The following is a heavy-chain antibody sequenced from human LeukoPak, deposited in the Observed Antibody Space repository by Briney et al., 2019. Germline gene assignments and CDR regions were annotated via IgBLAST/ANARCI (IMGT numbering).Heavy chain of an antibody. D-gene: IGHD1-26*01. V-gene: IGHV3-30*18. Sequence: GGSLRLSCAASGFTFSSYGMHWVRQAPGKGLEWVAVISYDGSNKYYADSVKGRFTISRDNSKNTLYLQMNSLRAEDTAVYYCAKDVVGAVACWGQGTLVTVSS. CDR2: ISYDGSNK. CDR3: AKDVVGAVAC. J-gene: IGHJ4*02. CDR1: GFTFSSYG.